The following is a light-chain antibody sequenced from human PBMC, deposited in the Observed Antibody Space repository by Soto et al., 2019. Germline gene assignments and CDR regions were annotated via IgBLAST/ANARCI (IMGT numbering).Light chain of an antibody. J-gene: IGKJ1*01. V-gene: IGKV1-39*01. CDR3: QQGYSNPQT. CDR1: QSISSY. Sequence: DIQMTQSPSSLSASVGDRVTITCRASQSISSYLNWYQQKPGKAPKLLIYAASSLQSGVPSRFSGSGSETDFTLTISILQPEDFATYYCQQGYSNPQTFGQGTKVDIK. CDR2: AAS.